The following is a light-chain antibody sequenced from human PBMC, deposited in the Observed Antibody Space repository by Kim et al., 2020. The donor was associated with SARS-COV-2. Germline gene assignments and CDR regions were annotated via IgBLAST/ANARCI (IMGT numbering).Light chain of an antibody. CDR2: YDS. CDR3: QVWDSSSDHVI. V-gene: IGLV3-21*04. J-gene: IGLJ2*01. CDR1: NIGTKS. Sequence: AAGKAARITCGENNIGTKSVHGYQQKPGQAPVLVISYDSDRPSGIPERLSGSNSGNTATLTISRVEAGDEADYYCQVWDSSSDHVIFGGGTQLTVL.